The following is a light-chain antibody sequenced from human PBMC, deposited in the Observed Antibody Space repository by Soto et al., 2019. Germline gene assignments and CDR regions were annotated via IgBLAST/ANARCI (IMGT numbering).Light chain of an antibody. J-gene: IGKJ1*01. CDR2: AAS. Sequence: AIQMTQSPSSLSASVGDRVTITCRASQGIRNDLGWYQQKPGKAPKLLIYAASSLQSGVPSRFSGSGSGTDFTLTISSLQPEDFATYYCLKDYNYLSWTFGQGTKVDIK. CDR3: LKDYNYLSWT. CDR1: QGIRND. V-gene: IGKV1-6*01.